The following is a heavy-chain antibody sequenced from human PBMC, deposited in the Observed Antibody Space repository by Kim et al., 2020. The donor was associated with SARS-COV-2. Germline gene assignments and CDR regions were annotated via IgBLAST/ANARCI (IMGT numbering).Heavy chain of an antibody. CDR2: MNPNSGNT. D-gene: IGHD5-12*01. V-gene: IGHV1-8*01. CDR1: GYTFTSYD. CDR3: ARVVATYWPNLGYYYYGMDV. J-gene: IGHJ6*02. Sequence: ASVKVSCKASGYTFTSYDINWVRQATGQGLEWMGWMNPNSGNTGYAQKFQGRVTMTRNTSISTAYMELSSLRSEDTAVYYCARVVATYWPNLGYYYYGMDVWGQGTTVTVSS.